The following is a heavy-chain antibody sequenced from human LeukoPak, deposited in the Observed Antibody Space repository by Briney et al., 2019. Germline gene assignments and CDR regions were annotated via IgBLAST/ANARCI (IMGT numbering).Heavy chain of an antibody. J-gene: IGHJ4*02. CDR2: IYTSGST. CDR1: GGSISSYY. Sequence: SETLSLTCTVSGGSISSYYWSWTRQPAGKGLEWIGRIYTSGSTNYNPSLKSRVTISVDTSKNQFSLKLSSVIAADTAVYYCARQRDVLLWFGAKGPFDYWGQGTLVTVSS. D-gene: IGHD3-10*01. V-gene: IGHV4-4*07. CDR3: ARQRDVLLWFGAKGPFDY.